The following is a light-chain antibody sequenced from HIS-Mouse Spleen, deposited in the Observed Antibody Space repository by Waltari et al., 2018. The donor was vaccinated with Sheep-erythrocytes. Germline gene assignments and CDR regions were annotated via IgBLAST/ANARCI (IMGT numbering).Light chain of an antibody. V-gene: IGLV2-14*03. CDR1: SSDVGGYNY. CDR3: QAWDSSTVV. CDR2: DVS. J-gene: IGLJ2*01. Sequence: QSALTQPASVSGSPGQSITISCTGTSSDVGGYNYVPWYQQHPGKAPKLMIYDVSNRHSGVSNRFSGSKSGNTASLTISGTQAMDEADYYCQAWDSSTVVFGGGTKLTVL.